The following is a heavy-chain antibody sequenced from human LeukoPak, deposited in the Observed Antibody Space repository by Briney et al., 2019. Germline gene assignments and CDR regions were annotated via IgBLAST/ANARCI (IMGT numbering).Heavy chain of an antibody. CDR1: GASFSDYS. J-gene: IGHJ4*02. V-gene: IGHV4-34*01. CDR3: ARQGPYSGYGIDY. CDR2: INHSGST. D-gene: IGHD5-12*01. Sequence: SETLSLTCAVYGASFSDYSWSWIRQPPGKGLEWIGEINHSGSTNYNPSLKSRVTISVDTSKNQFSLKLTSVTAADTAVYYCARQGPYSGYGIDYWGQGTLVTVSS.